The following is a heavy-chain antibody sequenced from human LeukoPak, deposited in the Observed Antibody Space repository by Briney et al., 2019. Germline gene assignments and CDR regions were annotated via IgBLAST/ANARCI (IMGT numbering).Heavy chain of an antibody. CDR1: GYTFTSYG. V-gene: IGHV1-18*01. J-gene: IGHJ3*02. CDR3: AREIFGVVITNAFDI. D-gene: IGHD3-3*01. Sequence: GASVKVSCKASGYTFTSYGISWVRQAPGQGLEWMGWISAYNGNTNYAQKLQGRVTMTTDTSTSTAYMELRSLRSDDTAVYYCAREIFGVVITNAFDIWGQGTMVTVSS. CDR2: ISAYNGNT.